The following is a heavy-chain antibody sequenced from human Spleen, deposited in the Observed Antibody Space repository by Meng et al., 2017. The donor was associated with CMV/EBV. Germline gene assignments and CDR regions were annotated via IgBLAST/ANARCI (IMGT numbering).Heavy chain of an antibody. D-gene: IGHD2-21*02. CDR3: ARGWYSHRFDP. Sequence: LTCAVYGVSVSGYYWSWIRQPPGKGLEWIGEINHSGSTNYNPSLKSRVTISVDTSKNQFSLKLSSVTAADTAVYYCARGWYSHRFDPWGQGTLVTVSS. J-gene: IGHJ5*02. CDR2: INHSGST. CDR1: GVSVSGYY. V-gene: IGHV4-34*01.